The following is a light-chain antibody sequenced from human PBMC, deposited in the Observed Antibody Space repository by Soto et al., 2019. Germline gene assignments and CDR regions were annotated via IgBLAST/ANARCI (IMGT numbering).Light chain of an antibody. CDR2: GAS. CDR1: QSVSSK. Sequence: EIVMTQSPATLSVSPGERATLSCRASQSVSSKLAWYQQKPGQAPRLLIYGASTRATGIPARFSGSGSGTEFTLTISSLQSEDFAVYYCQQYNNWRRTFGQGTKVEIK. J-gene: IGKJ1*01. CDR3: QQYNNWRRT. V-gene: IGKV3-15*01.